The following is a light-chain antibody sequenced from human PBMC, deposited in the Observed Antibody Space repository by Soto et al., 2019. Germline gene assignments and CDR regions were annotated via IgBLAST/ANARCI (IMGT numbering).Light chain of an antibody. CDR3: AAWDDSLNGVL. CDR1: SPNIGSHT. J-gene: IGLJ2*01. CDR2: NDD. V-gene: IGLV1-44*01. Sequence: QSVLTQPPSASGTPGQRVTISCSGSSPNIGSHTVNWYQQFPGAAPKLLMYNDDQRPSGVPDRFSGSRSGSSASLAISGLQSEDEADYFCAAWDDSLNGVLFGGGTKLTVL.